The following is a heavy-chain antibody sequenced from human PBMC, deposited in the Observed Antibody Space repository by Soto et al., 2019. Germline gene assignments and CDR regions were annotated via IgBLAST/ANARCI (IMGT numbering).Heavy chain of an antibody. CDR2: IWYDGSNK. J-gene: IGHJ5*02. V-gene: IGHV3-33*01. Sequence: QVQLVESGGGVVQPGRSLRLSCEASGFTFSSYAMHWVRQAPGQGLEWVAVIWYDGSNKYYADSVKGRFTISRDNSKNELNLQMAGLRDEYTAGYYCARDDELRVHDPLGQGTLVSVSS. CDR3: ARDDELRVHDP. D-gene: IGHD3-10*01. CDR1: GFTFSSYA.